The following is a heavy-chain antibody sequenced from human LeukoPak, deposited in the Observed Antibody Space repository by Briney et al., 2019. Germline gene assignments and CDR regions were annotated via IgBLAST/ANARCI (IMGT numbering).Heavy chain of an antibody. Sequence: ASVKVSCKASGYTFTGYYMHWVRQAPGQGLEWMGWINPNSGGTNYAQKFQGRVTMTRDTSISTAYMELSRLRSDDTAVYYCARAGYSSSWEYYYYYYYMDVWGKGTTVTVSS. CDR3: ARAGYSSSWEYYYYYYYMDV. J-gene: IGHJ6*03. CDR1: GYTFTGYY. V-gene: IGHV1-2*02. CDR2: INPNSGGT. D-gene: IGHD6-6*01.